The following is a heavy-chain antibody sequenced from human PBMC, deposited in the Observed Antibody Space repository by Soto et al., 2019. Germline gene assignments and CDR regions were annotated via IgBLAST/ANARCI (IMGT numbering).Heavy chain of an antibody. CDR2: ISSSSSTI. V-gene: IGHV3-48*02. D-gene: IGHD2-2*01. Sequence: GGSLRLSCAASGFTFSSYSMNWVRQAPGKGLEWVSYISSSSSTIYYADSVKGRFTISRDNAKNSLYLQTNSLRDEDTAVYYCARALSQADIVVVPAAISSVYGMDVWGQGTTVTVSS. CDR1: GFTFSSYS. J-gene: IGHJ6*02. CDR3: ARALSQADIVVVPAAISSVYGMDV.